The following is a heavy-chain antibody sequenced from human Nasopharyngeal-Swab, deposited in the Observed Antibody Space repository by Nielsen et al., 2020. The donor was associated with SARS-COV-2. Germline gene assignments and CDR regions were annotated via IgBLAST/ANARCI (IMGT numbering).Heavy chain of an antibody. CDR2: IKSKTDGGTT. Sequence: GESLKISCAASGFTFSNAWMSWVRQAPGKGLEWVGRIKSKTDGGTTDYAAPVKGRFTISRDDSKNTLYLQMNSLKTEDTAVYYCTTEPLGYCTNGVCYTTDYWGQGTLVTVSS. J-gene: IGHJ4*02. CDR3: TTEPLGYCTNGVCYTTDY. D-gene: IGHD2-8*01. V-gene: IGHV3-15*01. CDR1: GFTFSNAW.